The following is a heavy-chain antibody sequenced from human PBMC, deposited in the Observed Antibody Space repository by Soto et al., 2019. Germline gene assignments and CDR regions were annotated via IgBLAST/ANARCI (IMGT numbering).Heavy chain of an antibody. CDR1: GGTFSSYA. CDR2: IIPIFGTA. Sequence: SVKVSCKASGGTFSSYAISWVRQAPGQGLEWMGGIIPIFGTANYAQKFQGRVTITADKSTSTAYMELSSLRSEDTAVYYCARFGPGYCSSTSCFYYYYYGMDVGGQGTTVTVSS. V-gene: IGHV1-69*06. J-gene: IGHJ6*02. CDR3: ARFGPGYCSSTSCFYYYYYGMDV. D-gene: IGHD2-2*01.